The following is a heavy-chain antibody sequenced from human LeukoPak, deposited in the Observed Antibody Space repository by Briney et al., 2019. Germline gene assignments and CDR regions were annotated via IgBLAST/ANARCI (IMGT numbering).Heavy chain of an antibody. D-gene: IGHD3-10*01. Sequence: PSETLSLTCAVYGGSFSGYYWSWIRQPPGKGLEWIWEINHSGSTNYNPSLKSRVTISVDTSKNQFSLTLSSVTAADTAVYYCARQRGYNPYYYGSGSYGGNPFDYWGQGTLVTVSS. CDR1: GGSFSGYY. J-gene: IGHJ4*02. V-gene: IGHV4-34*01. CDR3: ARQRGYNPYYYGSGSYGGNPFDY. CDR2: INHSGST.